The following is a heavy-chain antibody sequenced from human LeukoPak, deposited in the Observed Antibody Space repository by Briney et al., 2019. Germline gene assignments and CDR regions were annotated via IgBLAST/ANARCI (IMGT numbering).Heavy chain of an antibody. CDR1: GGSFSGYY. CDR2: INHSGST. V-gene: IGHV4-34*01. CDR3: AREYDTSSTSFDS. D-gene: IGHD6-6*01. Sequence: SETLSLTCAVYGGSFSGYYWSWIRQPPGKGLEWIGEINHSGSTNYNPSLKSRVTISVDTSKNQFSLRLNSVTAADTAVYYCAREYDTSSTSFDSWGQGTLVAVSS. J-gene: IGHJ4*02.